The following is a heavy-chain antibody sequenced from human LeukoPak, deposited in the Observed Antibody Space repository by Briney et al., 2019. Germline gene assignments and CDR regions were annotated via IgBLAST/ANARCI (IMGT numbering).Heavy chain of an antibody. Sequence: ASVKVSCKASGYTFTGYYMHWVRQAPGQGLEWMGWINPNSGGTNYAQKFQGRVTMTEDTSTDTAYMELSSLRSEDTAVYYCATQELLWFGELLGPQYYYMDVWGKGTTVTVSS. CDR2: INPNSGGT. J-gene: IGHJ6*03. D-gene: IGHD3-10*01. CDR1: GYTFTGYY. V-gene: IGHV1-2*02. CDR3: ATQELLWFGELLGPQYYYMDV.